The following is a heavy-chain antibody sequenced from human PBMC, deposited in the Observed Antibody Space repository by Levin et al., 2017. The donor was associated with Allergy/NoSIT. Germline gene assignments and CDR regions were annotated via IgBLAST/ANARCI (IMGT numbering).Heavy chain of an antibody. D-gene: IGHD3-10*01. J-gene: IGHJ3*02. V-gene: IGHV4-34*01. CDR2: INHSGST. CDR1: GGSFSGYY. Sequence: SETLSLTCAVYGGSFSGYYWSWIRQPPGKGLEWIGEINHSGSTNYNPSLKSRVTISVDTSKNQFSLKLSSVTAADTAVYYCARDVSGSSVLIYYYGSGPLVFDIWGQGTMVTVSS. CDR3: ARDVSGSSVLIYYYGSGPLVFDI.